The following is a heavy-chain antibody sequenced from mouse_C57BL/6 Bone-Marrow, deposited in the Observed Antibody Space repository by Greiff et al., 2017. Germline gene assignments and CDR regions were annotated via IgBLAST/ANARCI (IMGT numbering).Heavy chain of an antibody. V-gene: IGHV5-4*01. CDR3: SRWDSSGFSYAMDY. Sequence: DVQLQESGGGLVKPGGSLKLSCAASGFTFSSYAMSWVRQTPEKRLEWVATISDGGSYTYYPDNVKGRFTISRDNAKNNLYLQMSHLKSEDTAMYYCSRWDSSGFSYAMDYWGQGTSVTVSS. CDR1: GFTFSSYA. D-gene: IGHD3-2*02. J-gene: IGHJ4*01. CDR2: ISDGGSYT.